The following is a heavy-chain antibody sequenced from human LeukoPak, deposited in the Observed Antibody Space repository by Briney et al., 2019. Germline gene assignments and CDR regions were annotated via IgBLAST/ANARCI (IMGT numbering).Heavy chain of an antibody. D-gene: IGHD2-2*01. CDR3: ARGYCSSTDCHLARHFEY. J-gene: IGHJ4*02. CDR1: GYTFSTSG. Sequence: GGSLRLSCAASGYTFSTSGVGWVPQAPGKGLEWLSYITSATVTLYMDSVKGRFTISRDNAKNSLYLQMNGLREEDTAVYYRARGYCSSTDCHLARHFEYWGQGTRVTVSS. V-gene: IGHV3-48*02. CDR2: ITSATVTL.